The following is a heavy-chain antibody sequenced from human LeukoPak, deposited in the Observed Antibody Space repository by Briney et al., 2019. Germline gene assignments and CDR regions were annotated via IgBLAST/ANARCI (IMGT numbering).Heavy chain of an antibody. CDR1: GFTFSSYA. CDR3: AKPQYSEVYLAFDI. J-gene: IGHJ3*02. D-gene: IGHD1-14*01. V-gene: IGHV3-30-3*01. Sequence: GRSLRLSCAASGFTFSSYAMHWVRQAPGKGLEWVADISYDGSNKYYADSVKGRFTISRDNSKNTLYLQMNSLRAEDTAVYYCAKPQYSEVYLAFDIWGQGTMVTVSS. CDR2: ISYDGSNK.